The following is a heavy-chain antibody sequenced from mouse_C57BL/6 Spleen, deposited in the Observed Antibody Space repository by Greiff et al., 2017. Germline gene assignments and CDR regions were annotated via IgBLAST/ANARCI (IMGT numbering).Heavy chain of an antibody. Sequence: VQLQQSGPELVKPGASVKISCKASGYSFTGYYMNWVKQSPEKSLEWIGEINPSTGGTTYNQKFKAKATLTVDKSSSTAYMQLKSLTSEDSAVYYCARDYDYDGDWFAYWGQGTLVTVSA. V-gene: IGHV1-42*01. D-gene: IGHD2-4*01. CDR1: GYSFTGYY. CDR2: INPSTGGT. J-gene: IGHJ3*01. CDR3: ARDYDYDGDWFAY.